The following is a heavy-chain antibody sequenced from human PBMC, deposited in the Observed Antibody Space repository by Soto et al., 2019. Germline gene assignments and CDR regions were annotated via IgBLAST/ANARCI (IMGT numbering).Heavy chain of an antibody. Sequence: QITLKESGPTLVKPTQTLTLTCTFSGFSLSTSGVGVGWIRQPPGKALEWLTLIYWDDDKRYSPSLKSRLTITKDTSKNQVVLTMTNMDPVDPATYYCAHYPPYCTNGVCYGSRFDYWGQGTLVTVSS. CDR3: AHYPPYCTNGVCYGSRFDY. D-gene: IGHD2-8*01. CDR1: GFSLSTSGVG. J-gene: IGHJ4*02. V-gene: IGHV2-5*02. CDR2: IYWDDDK.